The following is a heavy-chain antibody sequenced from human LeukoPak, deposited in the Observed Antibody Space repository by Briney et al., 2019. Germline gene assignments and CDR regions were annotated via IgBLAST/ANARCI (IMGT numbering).Heavy chain of an antibody. CDR2: ISGSGGST. D-gene: IGHD6-19*01. CDR1: GFTFSSYA. CDR3: AKNSVEQWLVPYYYYGMDV. J-gene: IGHJ6*02. V-gene: IGHV3-23*01. Sequence: GSLRLSCAASGFTFSSYAMSWVRQAPGKGLEWVSAISGSGGSTYYADSVKGRFTISRDNAKNSLYLQMDSLRAEDTAVYYCAKNSVEQWLVPYYYYGMDVWGQGTTVTVSS.